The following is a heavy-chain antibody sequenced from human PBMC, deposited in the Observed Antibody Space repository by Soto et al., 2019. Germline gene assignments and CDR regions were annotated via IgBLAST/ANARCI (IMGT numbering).Heavy chain of an antibody. J-gene: IGHJ4*02. D-gene: IGHD5-18*01. CDR3: ARQGYSYGLYYFDY. Sequence: SETLSLTCTVSGGSISSSSFYWGWIRQPPGKGLEWIGSIYYSGSSYYNPSLKNRVTISVDTSKNQFSLRLSSVTAADTAVYYCARQGYSYGLYYFDYWGQGTLVTVSS. CDR1: GGSISSSSFY. V-gene: IGHV4-39*01. CDR2: IYYSGSS.